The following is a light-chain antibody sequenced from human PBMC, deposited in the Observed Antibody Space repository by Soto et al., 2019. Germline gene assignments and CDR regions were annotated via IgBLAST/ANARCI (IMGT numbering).Light chain of an antibody. CDR2: AAS. CDR3: QKYNSAPTT. J-gene: IGKJ5*01. V-gene: IGKV1-27*01. CDR1: QGISNY. Sequence: DIHMTQSPSSLSASVGDRVTITCRASQGISNYLAWYQQKPGKVPKLLIYAASTLQSGVPSRFSGSGSGTDFTLTISSLQPEDVATYYCQKYNSAPTTFAQGTRLEIK.